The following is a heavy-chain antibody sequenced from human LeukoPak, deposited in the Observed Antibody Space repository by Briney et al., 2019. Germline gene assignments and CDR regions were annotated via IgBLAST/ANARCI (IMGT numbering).Heavy chain of an antibody. Sequence: GGSLRLSCAASGFTFSSYSMNWVRQAPGKGLEWVSYISSSSSTIYYADSVKGRFTISRDNAKNSLYLQMNSLRAEDTAVYYCARQMGQYDFWSGSRSGAFFDIWGQGTMVTVSS. CDR2: ISSSSSTI. V-gene: IGHV3-48*04. J-gene: IGHJ3*02. D-gene: IGHD3-3*01. CDR3: ARQMGQYDFWSGSRSGAFFDI. CDR1: GFTFSSYS.